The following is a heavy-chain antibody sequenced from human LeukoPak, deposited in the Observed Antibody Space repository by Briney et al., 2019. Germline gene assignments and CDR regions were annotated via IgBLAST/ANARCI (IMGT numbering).Heavy chain of an antibody. D-gene: IGHD1-26*01. CDR1: GGSIRSYY. V-gene: IGHV4-59*08. Sequence: SETLSLTCVVSGGSIRSYYWSWLRQPPGKGLECIGYIYDSGNTNYNPSLKSRVTISVDPSKNQFSLNLTSVTAADMAVYYCARQVGAMRFDYWGQGILVTVSS. CDR3: ARQVGAMRFDY. J-gene: IGHJ4*02. CDR2: IYDSGNT.